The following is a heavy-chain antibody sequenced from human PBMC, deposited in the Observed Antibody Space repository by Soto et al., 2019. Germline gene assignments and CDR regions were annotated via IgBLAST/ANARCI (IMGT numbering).Heavy chain of an antibody. CDR3: ARLPPIAAAGHYYSGMDV. J-gene: IGHJ6*02. D-gene: IGHD6-13*01. Sequence: PSETLSLTCTVSGVSISSYYWNWIRQPPGKGLEWIGYIYSNGSTNSNPSLKSRVTISIGTSKHQFSLTLNSVTAADTAVYYCARLPPIAAAGHYYSGMDVWGQGTTVTVSS. CDR1: GVSISSYY. CDR2: IYSNGST. V-gene: IGHV4-59*08.